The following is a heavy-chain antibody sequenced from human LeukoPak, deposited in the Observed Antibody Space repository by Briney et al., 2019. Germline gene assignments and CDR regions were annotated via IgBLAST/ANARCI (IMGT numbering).Heavy chain of an antibody. D-gene: IGHD6-19*01. CDR1: GYTFTSYG. J-gene: IGHJ4*02. CDR2: INPNSGGT. Sequence: GASVKVSCKASGYTFTSYGISWVRQAPGQGLEWMGWINPNSGGTNYAQKFQGRVTMTRDTSISTAYMELSRLRSDDTAVYYCARVQWLVTGGFDYWGQGTLVTVSS. V-gene: IGHV1-2*02. CDR3: ARVQWLVTGGFDY.